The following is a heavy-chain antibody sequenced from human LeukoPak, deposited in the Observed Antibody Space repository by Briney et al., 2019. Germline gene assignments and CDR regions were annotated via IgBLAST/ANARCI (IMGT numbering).Heavy chain of an antibody. CDR1: GFTFSSYG. V-gene: IGHV3-30*18. J-gene: IGHJ6*02. D-gene: IGHD3-3*01. CDR3: AKAKEVYDFWSGYHSYHGMDV. CDR2: ISYDGSNK. Sequence: PGGSLRLSCAASGFTFSSYGMHWVRQAPGKGLEWVAVISYDGSNKYYADSVKGRFTISRDNSKNTLYLQMNSLRAEDTAVYYCAKAKEVYDFWSGYHSYHGMDVWGQGTTVTVSS.